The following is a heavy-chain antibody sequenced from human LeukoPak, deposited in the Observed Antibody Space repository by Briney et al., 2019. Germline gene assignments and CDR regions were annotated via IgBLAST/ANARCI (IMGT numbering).Heavy chain of an antibody. D-gene: IGHD6-19*01. CDR3: AKAVAGRFDY. CDR1: GFTFSSYA. Sequence: GGSLRLSCSASGFTFSSYAIYWVRQAPGKGLEYVSVISSNGGSTYYADSVKGRFTISRDNSKNTLYLQMNSLRAEDTAVYYCAKAVAGRFDYWGQGTLVTVSS. CDR2: ISSNGGST. V-gene: IGHV3-64*04. J-gene: IGHJ4*02.